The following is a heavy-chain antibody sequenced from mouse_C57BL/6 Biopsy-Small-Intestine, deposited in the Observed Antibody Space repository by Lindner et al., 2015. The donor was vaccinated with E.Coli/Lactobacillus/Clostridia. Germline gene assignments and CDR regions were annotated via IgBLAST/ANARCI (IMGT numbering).Heavy chain of an antibody. CDR2: IRGKSSNYAT. D-gene: IGHD1-1*01. J-gene: IGHJ3*01. Sequence: VQLQESGGGLVQPKGSLKLSCAASGFTFNTYAMHWVRQAPGKGLEWVARIRGKSSNYATYYADSVKDRFTISRDDSQSMLYLQMNNLKTEDTAMYYCVRDHYGSSWFAYWGQGTLVTVSA. CDR3: VRDHYGSSWFAY. CDR1: GFTFNTYA. V-gene: IGHV10-3*01.